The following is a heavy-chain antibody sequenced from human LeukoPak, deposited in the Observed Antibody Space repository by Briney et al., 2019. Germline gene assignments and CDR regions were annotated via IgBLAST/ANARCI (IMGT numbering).Heavy chain of an antibody. CDR2: INPNSGGT. J-gene: IGHJ1*01. Sequence: VASVKVSCKASGYTFTGYYMHWVLQAPGQGLQWMVWINPNSGGTNYAQKFQGRVTMTRDTSISTAYMELSRPRSDDTVVHYCARSIAVAGTLADEGGQASLVTVSS. D-gene: IGHD6-19*01. CDR1: GYTFTGYY. CDR3: ARSIAVAGTLADE. V-gene: IGHV1-2*03.